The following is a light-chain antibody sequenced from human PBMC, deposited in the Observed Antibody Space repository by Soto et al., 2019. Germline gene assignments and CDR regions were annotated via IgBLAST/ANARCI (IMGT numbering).Light chain of an antibody. J-gene: IGKJ1*01. CDR1: QSTSSW. Sequence: IPMTPSPSSVSSSVGDIVTITCRASQSTSSWLAWYQQKPGKAPKVLIYDVSSLESGVPSRFSGSGSGTEFTLTINSLQPDDFATYYCQQYNTYSGTFGPGTKVDIK. CDR2: DVS. CDR3: QQYNTYSGT. V-gene: IGKV1-5*01.